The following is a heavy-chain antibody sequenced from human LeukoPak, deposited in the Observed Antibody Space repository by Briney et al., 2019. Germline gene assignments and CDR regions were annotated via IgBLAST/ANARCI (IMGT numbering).Heavy chain of an antibody. J-gene: IGHJ5*02. D-gene: IGHD2-2*01. Sequence: ASVKVSCKASGYTFTGYYMHWVRQAPGQGLEWMGWINPNSGGTNYAQKFQGRVTMTRDTSISTAYMELNRLRSDDTAVYYCARGGRWLGYCSSTSCPLGDWFDPWGQGTLVTVSS. CDR2: INPNSGGT. CDR3: ARGGRWLGYCSSTSCPLGDWFDP. V-gene: IGHV1-2*02. CDR1: GYTFTGYY.